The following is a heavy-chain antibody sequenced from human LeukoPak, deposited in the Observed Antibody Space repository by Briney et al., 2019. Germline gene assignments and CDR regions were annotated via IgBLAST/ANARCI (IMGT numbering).Heavy chain of an antibody. CDR1: GGSISSYY. CDR2: INHSGST. D-gene: IGHD4-17*01. Sequence: SETLSLTCTVSGGSISSYYWSWIRQPPGKGLEWIGEINHSGSTNYNPSLKSRVTISVDTSKNQFSLKLSSVTAADTAVYYCARIYYGDYLDYWGQGTLVTVSS. CDR3: ARIYYGDYLDY. V-gene: IGHV4-34*01. J-gene: IGHJ4*02.